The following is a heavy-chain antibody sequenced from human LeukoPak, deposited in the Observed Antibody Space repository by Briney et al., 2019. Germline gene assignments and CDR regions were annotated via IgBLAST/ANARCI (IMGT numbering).Heavy chain of an antibody. CDR1: GGTFSSYA. CDR3: ATDFAAVADYYFDY. Sequence: ASVKVSCKASGGTFSSYAISWVRQAPGQGLEWMGRIIPIFGTANYAQKFQGRVTMTEDTSTDTAYMELSSLRSEDTAVYYCATDFAAVADYYFDYWGQGTLVTVSS. D-gene: IGHD6-19*01. CDR2: IIPIFGTA. V-gene: IGHV1-69*06. J-gene: IGHJ4*02.